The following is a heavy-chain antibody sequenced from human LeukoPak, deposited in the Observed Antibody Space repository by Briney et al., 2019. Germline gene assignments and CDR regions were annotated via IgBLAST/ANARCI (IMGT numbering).Heavy chain of an antibody. J-gene: IGHJ3*02. V-gene: IGHV3-53*01. CDR1: GFTVSSNY. CDR2: IYSAGDT. CDR3: ARGLVGASGDAFDI. Sequence: PGGSLRLSCAASGFTVSSNYMSWVRQAPGKGLEWVSVIYSAGDTYYADSVKGRFTISRDNSKNTLFLQMNSLRAEDTAVYYCARGLVGASGDAFDIWGQGTMVTVSS. D-gene: IGHD1-26*01.